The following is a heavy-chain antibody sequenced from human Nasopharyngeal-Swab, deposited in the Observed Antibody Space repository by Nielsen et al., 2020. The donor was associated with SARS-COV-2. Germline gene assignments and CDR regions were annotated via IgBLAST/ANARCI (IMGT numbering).Heavy chain of an antibody. CDR3: ARGHRRTTVTNYWYFDL. CDR2: IYDSGST. V-gene: IGHV4-59*12. Sequence: WIRQPPGKGLEWIGYIYDSGSTNYSPSLRSRVTMSVDRSKDQFSLKLSSVTAADTAVYYCARGHRRTTVTNYWYFDLWGRGTLVTVSS. D-gene: IGHD4-17*01. J-gene: IGHJ2*01.